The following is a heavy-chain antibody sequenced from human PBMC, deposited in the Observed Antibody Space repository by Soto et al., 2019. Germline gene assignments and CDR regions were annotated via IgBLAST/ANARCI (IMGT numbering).Heavy chain of an antibody. Sequence: GASVKVSCKASGYTFTSYYMHWVRQAPGQGLEWMGIINPSGGSTSYAQKFQGRVTMTRDTSTSTVYMELSSLRSEDTAVYYCARGGYYYDSSGSYYYYGMDVWGQGTTVTVSS. CDR2: INPSGGST. CDR1: GYTFTSYY. D-gene: IGHD3-22*01. V-gene: IGHV1-46*01. CDR3: ARGGYYYDSSGSYYYYGMDV. J-gene: IGHJ6*02.